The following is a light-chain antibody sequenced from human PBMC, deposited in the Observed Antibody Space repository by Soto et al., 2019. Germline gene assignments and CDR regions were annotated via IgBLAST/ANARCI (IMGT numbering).Light chain of an antibody. CDR1: SSDVGSYNL. CDR2: EGS. CDR3: CSYAGSSTFV. J-gene: IGLJ1*01. V-gene: IGLV2-23*01. Sequence: QSALTQPASVSWSPGQSITISCTGTSSDVGSYNLVSWYQQHPGKAPKLMIYEGSKRPSGVFNRFSGSKSGNTASLTISGLQAEDEADYYCCSYAGSSTFVFGTGTKATVL.